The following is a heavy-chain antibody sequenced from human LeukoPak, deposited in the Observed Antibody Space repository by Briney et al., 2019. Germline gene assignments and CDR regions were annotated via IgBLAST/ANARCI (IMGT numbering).Heavy chain of an antibody. D-gene: IGHD3-10*01. CDR1: GYTFTDYY. CDR2: INPDSDST. V-gene: IGHV1-2*02. CDR3: ARDSGERGSGSYLIAY. J-gene: IGHJ4*02. Sequence: ASVKVSCKASGYTFTDYYIYWVRQAPGQGLEWMGWINPDSDSTNYAQNFQGRVAMTRDTSISTAYMELSRLRSDDTAVYYCARDSGERGSGSYLIAYWGQGTLVTVSS.